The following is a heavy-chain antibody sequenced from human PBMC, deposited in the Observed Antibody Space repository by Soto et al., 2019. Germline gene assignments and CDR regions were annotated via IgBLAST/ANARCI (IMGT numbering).Heavy chain of an antibody. CDR1: GGSFSGYY. V-gene: IGHV4-34*01. CDR2: INHSGST. CDR3: ARQIYDSSGYYYAY. D-gene: IGHD3-22*01. J-gene: IGHJ4*02. Sequence: SETLSLTCAVYGGSFSGYYWSWIRQPPGKGLEWIGEINHSGSTNYNPSLKSRVTISVDKSKSQLFPKLSSVTAPDTAVYYCARQIYDSSGYYYAYWGQGTLVTVSS.